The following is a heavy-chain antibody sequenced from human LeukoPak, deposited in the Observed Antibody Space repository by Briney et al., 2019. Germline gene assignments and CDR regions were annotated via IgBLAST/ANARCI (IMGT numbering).Heavy chain of an antibody. V-gene: IGHV1-69*05. CDR1: GGTFGNSA. J-gene: IGHJ4*02. CDR3: ARARYYYDSSGYGLDY. Sequence: SVKVSCKASGGTFGNSAFTWVRQAPGQGLEWMGRIIPIFGTANHAQKFQGRVTITTDESTSTAYMELSSLRSEDTAVYYCARARYYYDSSGYGLDYWGEGTLVTVSS. D-gene: IGHD3-22*01. CDR2: IIPIFGTA.